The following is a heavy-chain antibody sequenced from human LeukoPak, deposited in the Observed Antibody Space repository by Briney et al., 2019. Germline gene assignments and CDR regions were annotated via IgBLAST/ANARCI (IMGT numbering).Heavy chain of an antibody. V-gene: IGHV3-7*03. CDR1: GFTFSSYW. J-gene: IGHJ5*02. CDR2: IKQDGSEK. Sequence: GSLRLSCAASGFTFSSYWMSWVRQAPGKGLEWVANIKQDGSEKYYVDSVKGRFTISRDNSKNTLYLQMNSLRAEDTAVYYCAKGAEYADTNWFDPWGQGTLVTVSS. CDR3: AKGAEYADTNWFDP. D-gene: IGHD2-2*01.